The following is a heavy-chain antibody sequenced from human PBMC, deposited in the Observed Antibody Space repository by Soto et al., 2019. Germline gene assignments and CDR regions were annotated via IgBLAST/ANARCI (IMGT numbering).Heavy chain of an antibody. V-gene: IGHV1-18*01. J-gene: IGHJ4*02. Sequence: QVQLVQSGAEVKKPGASVKVSCKASGYTFTHYGITWVRQAPGQGLEWTGWINAYVGETKSAQKYQGRITVTMDTCTNTAYVELRSLRSDDPAVYYCARGDGDSLDYWGQGTLVRVSA. CDR3: ARGDGDSLDY. CDR1: GYTFTHYG. D-gene: IGHD5-18*01. CDR2: INAYVGET.